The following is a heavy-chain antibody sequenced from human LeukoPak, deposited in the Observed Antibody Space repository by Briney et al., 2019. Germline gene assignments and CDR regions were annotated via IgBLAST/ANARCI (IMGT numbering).Heavy chain of an antibody. V-gene: IGHV3-11*01. J-gene: IGHJ4*02. CDR3: ARESDSSSWEFDY. CDR2: ISSSGSTI. Sequence: GGSLRLSCAASGFTFSDYYMSWIRQAPGKGLEWVSYISSSGSTIYYADSVKGRFTISRDNAKNSLYLQMNSLRAEDTAVYYCARESDSSSWEFDYWGQGTLVTVSS. D-gene: IGHD6-13*01. CDR1: GFTFSDYY.